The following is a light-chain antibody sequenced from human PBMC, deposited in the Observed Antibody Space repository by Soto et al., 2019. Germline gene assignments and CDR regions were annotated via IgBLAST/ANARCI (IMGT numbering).Light chain of an antibody. CDR3: GARESSRNVVV. CDR2: DDN. CDR1: GSNVGNNF. V-gene: IGLV1-51*01. J-gene: IGLJ3*02. Sequence: QSVLTQPPSVSAAPGQRVTISCSGSGSNVGNNFVAWYQQLPGTAPKLLIYDDNKRPSGIPDRFSAFKSGASATLGITGLQTGDEADYYCGARESSRNVVVLGGGTKRTVL.